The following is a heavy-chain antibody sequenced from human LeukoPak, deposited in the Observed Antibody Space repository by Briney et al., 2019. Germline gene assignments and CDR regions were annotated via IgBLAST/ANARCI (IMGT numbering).Heavy chain of an antibody. D-gene: IGHD6-19*01. J-gene: IGHJ4*02. Sequence: GGSLRLSCAASGFSFSNYAMSWVHQAPGKGLEWVSAISGSGGSTYYADSVKGRFTISRDNSKNTLYLQMNSLRAEDTAVYYCAKEVGWSPYFDYWGQGTLVTVSS. CDR3: AKEVGWSPYFDY. V-gene: IGHV3-23*01. CDR2: ISGSGGST. CDR1: GFSFSNYA.